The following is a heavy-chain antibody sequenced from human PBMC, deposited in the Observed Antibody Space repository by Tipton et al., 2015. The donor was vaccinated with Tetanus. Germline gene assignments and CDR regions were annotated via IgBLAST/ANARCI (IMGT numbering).Heavy chain of an antibody. CDR1: GDSMSGEFDY. CDR2: IHYRGTT. Sequence: TLSLTCTISGDSMSGEFDYWSWIRHLPGKGLEWIGYIHYRGTTLFNPSLKRRLTMSVDTSQNQFSLKLSSVTAADTAVYYCARVHDSVWGSPVAPWGQGILVSVSS. V-gene: IGHV4-31*03. J-gene: IGHJ5*02. D-gene: IGHD3-16*01. CDR3: ARVHDSVWGSPVAP.